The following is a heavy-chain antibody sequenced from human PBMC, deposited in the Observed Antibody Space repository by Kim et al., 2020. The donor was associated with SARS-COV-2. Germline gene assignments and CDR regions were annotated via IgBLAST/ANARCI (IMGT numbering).Heavy chain of an antibody. J-gene: IGHJ4*02. V-gene: IGHV1-69*01. CDR3: ARGVRAASYYFDY. Sequence: YAQRFQGRGTITADESTSTAYMELSSLRSEDTAVYYCARGVRAASYYFDYWGQGTLVTVSS. D-gene: IGHD3-10*01.